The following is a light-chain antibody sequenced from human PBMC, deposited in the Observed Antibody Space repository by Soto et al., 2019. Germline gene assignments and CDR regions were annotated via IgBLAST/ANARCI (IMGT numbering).Light chain of an antibody. CDR3: QQLNSYPRST. Sequence: IQLTQSPSSLSASGGDRVTITCRSSQGISSYLAWYQQKPGKAPKLLIYAASTLQSGVPSRFSGSGSGTDFTLTISSLRPEDFATYYCQQLNSYPRSTFGGGTKVEIK. V-gene: IGKV1-9*01. J-gene: IGKJ4*01. CDR1: QGISSY. CDR2: AAS.